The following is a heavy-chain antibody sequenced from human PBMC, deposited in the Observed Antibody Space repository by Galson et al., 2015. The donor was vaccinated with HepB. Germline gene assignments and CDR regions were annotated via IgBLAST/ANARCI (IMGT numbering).Heavy chain of an antibody. D-gene: IGHD1-14*01. CDR2: IYWDDDK. J-gene: IGHJ6*03. CDR3: AHWVGISTSHLYYYYYMDV. V-gene: IGHV2-5*02. Sequence: PALVKPTQTLTLTCTFSGFSLNTSGVGVGWIRQPPGKALECLALIYWDDDKRYSPSLKSRLAITKDTSKNQVVLTMTNMDPVDTATYYCAHWVGISTSHLYYYYYMDVWGKGTTVTVSS. CDR1: GFSLNTSGVG.